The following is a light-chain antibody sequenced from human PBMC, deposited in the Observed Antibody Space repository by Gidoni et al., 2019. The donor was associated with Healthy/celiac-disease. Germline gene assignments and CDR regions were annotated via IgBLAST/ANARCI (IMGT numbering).Light chain of an antibody. CDR3: QQYGSSPQIT. J-gene: IGKJ5*01. CDR1: QSVSSSY. CDR2: GAS. V-gene: IGKV3-20*01. Sequence: EIVLTQSPGTLYLSPGERATLSCRASQSVSSSYLAWYQQKPGQAPRLLIYGASSRATGIPDRFSGSGSGTDFTLTISRLEPEDFAVYYCQQYGSSPQITFXQXTRLXIK.